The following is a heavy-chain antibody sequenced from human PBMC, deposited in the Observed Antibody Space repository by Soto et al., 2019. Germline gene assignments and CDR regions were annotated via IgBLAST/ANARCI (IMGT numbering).Heavy chain of an antibody. CDR3: ASLVVTPYYYYMDV. CDR1: GFTFSSYW. D-gene: IGHD2-8*02. V-gene: IGHV3-74*01. Sequence: GSLRLSCAASGFTFSSYWMHWVRQAPGKGLVWVSRINSDGSSTSYADSVKGRFTISRDNAENTLYLQMNSLRAEDTAAYYCASLVVTPYYYYMDVWGKGTTVTVSS. CDR2: INSDGSST. J-gene: IGHJ6*03.